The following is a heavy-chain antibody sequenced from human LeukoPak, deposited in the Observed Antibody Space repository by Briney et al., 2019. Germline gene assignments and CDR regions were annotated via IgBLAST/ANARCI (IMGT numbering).Heavy chain of an antibody. J-gene: IGHJ3*02. Sequence: ASVKVSCKASGYTFTSYGISWVRQAPGQGLEWMGWISAYNGNTNYAQKLQSRVTMTTDTSTSTAYMELRSLRSDDTAVYYCARDLCSGGSCYSGNVAFDIWAKGTMVTVSS. CDR3: ARDLCSGGSCYSGNVAFDI. CDR2: ISAYNGNT. CDR1: GYTFTSYG. D-gene: IGHD2-15*01. V-gene: IGHV1-18*01.